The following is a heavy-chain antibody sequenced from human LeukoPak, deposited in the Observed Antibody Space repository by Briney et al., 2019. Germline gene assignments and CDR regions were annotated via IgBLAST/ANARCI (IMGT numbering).Heavy chain of an antibody. J-gene: IGHJ4*02. Sequence: GGSLILSCAASGLPFSTYDMHWVRQATGKGLEGVSAIGTGGDTYYADAVGGGYTISRDNAKNSLYLHMNSLTVEDTAVYYCSRDPRHNDYWGQGTLVTVSS. CDR3: SRDPRHNDY. CDR1: GLPFSTYD. V-gene: IGHV3-13*01. CDR2: IGTGGDT.